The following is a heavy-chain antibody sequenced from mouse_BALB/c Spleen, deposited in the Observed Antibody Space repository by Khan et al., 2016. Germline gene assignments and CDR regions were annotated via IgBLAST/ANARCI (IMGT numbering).Heavy chain of an antibody. D-gene: IGHD2-14*01. Sequence: QVQLQQPGAELARPGASVKLSCKASGYTFTDYYVNWVKQRTGQGLEWIGEIYPGSGDTYYNEKFKGKATLTADKSSSTAYMQLSSLTSEDSAVYFCARRGYYRYDGVPYWGQGTLVTVSA. CDR3: ARRGYYRYDGVPY. V-gene: IGHV1-77*01. J-gene: IGHJ3*01. CDR2: IYPGSGDT. CDR1: GYTFTDYY.